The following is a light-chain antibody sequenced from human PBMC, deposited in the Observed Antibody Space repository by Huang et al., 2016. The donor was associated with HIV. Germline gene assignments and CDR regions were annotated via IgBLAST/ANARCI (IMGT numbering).Light chain of an antibody. V-gene: IGKV3-11*01. CDR3: LQRSNSYT. Sequence: EIVLTQSPATLSLSPGERATLSCRASQSVSSYLAWYQQKPGQAPRLLIYDTSNRAPGIPARFSGSGSGTDFTLTISILEPEDFAVYYCLQRSNSYTFGQGTKLEIK. J-gene: IGKJ2*01. CDR1: QSVSSY. CDR2: DTS.